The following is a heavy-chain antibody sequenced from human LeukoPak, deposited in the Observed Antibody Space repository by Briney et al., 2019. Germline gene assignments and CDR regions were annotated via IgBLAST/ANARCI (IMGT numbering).Heavy chain of an antibody. CDR2: IIPIFGTA. J-gene: IGHJ4*02. CDR1: GGTFSSYA. CDR3: ARESVVVVAASLPKTSFYYFDY. V-gene: IGHV1-69*05. Sequence: SVKVSCKASGGTFSSYAISWVRQAPGQGLEWIGRIIPIFGTANYAQKFQGRVTITTDESTSTAYMELSSLRSEDTAVYYCARESVVVVAASLPKTSFYYFDYWGQGTLVTVSS. D-gene: IGHD2-15*01.